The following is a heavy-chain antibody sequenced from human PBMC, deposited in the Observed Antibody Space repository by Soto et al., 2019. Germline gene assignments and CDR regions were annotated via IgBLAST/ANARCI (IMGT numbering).Heavy chain of an antibody. CDR1: GGTFSSYA. CDR3: ATSYGDYPLYFDY. V-gene: IGHV1-69*13. Sequence: ASVKVSCKASGGTFSSYAISWVRQAPGQGLEWMGGIIPIFGTANYAQKFQGRVTITADESTSTAYMELSSLRSEDTAVYYCATSYGDYPLYFDYWGQGTLVTVSS. D-gene: IGHD4-17*01. J-gene: IGHJ4*02. CDR2: IIPIFGTA.